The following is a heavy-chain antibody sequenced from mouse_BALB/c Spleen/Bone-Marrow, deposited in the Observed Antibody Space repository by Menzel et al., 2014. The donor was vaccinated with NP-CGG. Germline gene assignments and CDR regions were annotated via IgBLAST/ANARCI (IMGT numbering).Heavy chain of an antibody. J-gene: IGHJ4*01. CDR1: GYTFTSYW. CDR3: ARALGDGYYYAMDY. CDR2: IDPSDSET. V-gene: IGHV1-74*01. Sequence: VKLSCKASGYTFTSYWMNWVKQRPGRGLEWIGRIDPSDSETHYNQKFKDKATLTVDKSSSTAYIQLSSLTSEDSAVYYCARALGDGYYYAMDYWGQGTSVTVSS. D-gene: IGHD2-3*01.